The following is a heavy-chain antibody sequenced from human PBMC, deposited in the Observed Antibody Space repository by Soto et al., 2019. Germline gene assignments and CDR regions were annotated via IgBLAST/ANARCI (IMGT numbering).Heavy chain of an antibody. CDR3: ARGRHDYSYFDY. D-gene: IGHD4-4*01. V-gene: IGHV3-48*02. J-gene: IGHJ4*02. CDR2: ISSSSSTI. Sequence: GGSLRLSCAASGFTFRTYAMSWVRQAPGKGLEWVSDISSSSSTIYYADSVKGRFTISRDNAKNSLYLQMNSLRDEDTAVYYCARGRHDYSYFDYWGQGTLVTVSS. CDR1: GFTFRTYA.